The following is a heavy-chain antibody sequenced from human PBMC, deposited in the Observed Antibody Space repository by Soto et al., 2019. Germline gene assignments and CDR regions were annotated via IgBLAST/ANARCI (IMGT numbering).Heavy chain of an antibody. Sequence: PGGSLRLSCAASGFTFSSYAMSWVRQAPGKGLEWVSAISGSGGSTYYADSVKGRFTISRDNSKNTLYLQMNSLRAEDTAVYYCARVFAYYYDSSGYYPSSYWGQGTLVTVSS. CDR1: GFTFSSYA. J-gene: IGHJ4*02. CDR3: ARVFAYYYDSSGYYPSSY. V-gene: IGHV3-23*01. D-gene: IGHD3-22*01. CDR2: ISGSGGST.